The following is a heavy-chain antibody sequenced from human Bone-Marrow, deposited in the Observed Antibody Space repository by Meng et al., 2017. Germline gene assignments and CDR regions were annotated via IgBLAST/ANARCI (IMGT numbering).Heavy chain of an antibody. D-gene: IGHD3-22*01. CDR3: AREYYYDSSGYYLLD. V-gene: IGHV1-46*01. J-gene: IGHJ4*02. CDR1: GYTFTSYY. CDR2: ISPSGGST. Sequence: ASVMVLCKASGYTFTSYYMHWVRQAPGQGLEWMGIISPSGGSTSYAQKFQGRVTMTRDTSTSTVYMELSSLRSEDTAVYYCAREYYYDSSGYYLLDWGQGTLVTVSS.